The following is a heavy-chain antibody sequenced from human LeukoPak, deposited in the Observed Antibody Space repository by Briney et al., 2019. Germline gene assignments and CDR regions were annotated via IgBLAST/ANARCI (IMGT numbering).Heavy chain of an antibody. CDR2: ISSSGTTI. Sequence: PGGSLRLSCAASGFTFSDYYMSWIRQPPGKGLEWVSYISSSGTTIYYADSVRGRFTVSRDNAKSSLYLQMDSLSAEDTAVYYCTSLRGVNRWGQGTLVTVSS. V-gene: IGHV3-11*01. J-gene: IGHJ4*02. D-gene: IGHD3-10*01. CDR3: TSLRGVNR. CDR1: GFTFSDYY.